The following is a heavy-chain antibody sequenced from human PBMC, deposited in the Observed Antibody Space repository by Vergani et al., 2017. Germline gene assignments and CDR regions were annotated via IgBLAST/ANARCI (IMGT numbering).Heavy chain of an antibody. CDR1: GFTFTTYA. CDR3: VRDDWSGANYFDT. V-gene: IGHV3-23*01. Sequence: EVQLLESGGSLKQPGGSVRLSCVASGFTFTTYAMHWVRQAPGKGLEWVSALTGGGGSTYYADSFKGRFIISRDNSRDTLYLQMNSLRHEDTATYYCVRDDWSGANYFDTWGQGTLVTVSS. CDR2: LTGGGGST. D-gene: IGHD2-21*01. J-gene: IGHJ4*02.